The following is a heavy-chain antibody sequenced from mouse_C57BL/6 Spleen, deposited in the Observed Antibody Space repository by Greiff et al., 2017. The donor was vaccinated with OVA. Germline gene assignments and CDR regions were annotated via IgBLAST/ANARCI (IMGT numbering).Heavy chain of an antibody. Sequence: EVKLVESGGGLVQPGGSMKLSCVASGFTFSNYWMNWVRQSPEKGLEWVAQIRLKSDNYATHYAESVKGRFTISRDDSKSSVYLQMNNLRAEDTGIYYCTDDGYSPWYFDVWGTGTTVTVSS. V-gene: IGHV6-3*01. CDR1: GFTFSNYW. D-gene: IGHD2-3*01. J-gene: IGHJ1*03. CDR2: IRLKSDNYAT. CDR3: TDDGYSPWYFDV.